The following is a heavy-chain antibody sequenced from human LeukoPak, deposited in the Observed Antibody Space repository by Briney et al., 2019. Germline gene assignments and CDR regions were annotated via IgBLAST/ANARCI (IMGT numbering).Heavy chain of an antibody. CDR1: GYSFTSYD. Sequence: ASVKVSCKASGYSFTSYDLNWVRQATGQGLEWMGWINPNSGNTGYAQKFQGRVTMTRNTSISTAYMELSSLRSEDTAVYYCARGMTTVTSEDYWGQGTLVTVSS. CDR2: INPNSGNT. D-gene: IGHD4-17*01. V-gene: IGHV1-8*01. J-gene: IGHJ4*02. CDR3: ARGMTTVTSEDY.